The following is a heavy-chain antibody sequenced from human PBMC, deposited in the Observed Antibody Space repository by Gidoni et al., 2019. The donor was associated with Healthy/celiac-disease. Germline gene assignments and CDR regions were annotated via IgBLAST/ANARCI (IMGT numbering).Heavy chain of an antibody. CDR1: GGSISSSSYY. CDR3: ARGRPRVYASKMGIEYYFDY. D-gene: IGHD2-8*01. Sequence: QLQLQESGPGLVKPSETLSLTCTVSGGSISSSSYYWGWSRQPPGKGLEWIGSIYYSGSTYYNPSLKSRVTISVDTSKNQFSLKLSSVTAADTAVYYCARGRPRVYASKMGIEYYFDYWGQGTLVTVSS. V-gene: IGHV4-39*01. J-gene: IGHJ4*02. CDR2: IYYSGST.